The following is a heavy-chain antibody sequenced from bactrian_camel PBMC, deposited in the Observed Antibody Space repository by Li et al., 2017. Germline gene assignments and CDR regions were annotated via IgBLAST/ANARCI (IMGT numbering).Heavy chain of an antibody. J-gene: IGHJ4*01. CDR1: GYTSNNNC. Sequence: VQLVESGGGSVQGGGSLTLSCAASGYTSNNNCMGWFRQGAGKAREEVATIRPDGRTVYEDSVKGRFTIFQDNAKPTLSLQMHLLNPEDTGRYYCVIDRRPVGRRLSVLPCSLEEDGHYWGQGTQVTVS. CDR3: VIDRRPVGRRLSVLPCSLEEDGHY. CDR2: IRPDGRT. D-gene: IGHD3*01. V-gene: IGHV3S53*01.